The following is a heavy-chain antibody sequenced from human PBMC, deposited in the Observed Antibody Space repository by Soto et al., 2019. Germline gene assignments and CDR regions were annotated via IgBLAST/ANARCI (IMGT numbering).Heavy chain of an antibody. V-gene: IGHV5-51*01. D-gene: IGHD3-9*01. CDR3: ARARVPLTSYSDATGYSEYFQI. CDR2: IYPGDSNI. Sequence: PGESLKISCQGSGYGLSNYWIAWLRQMPGEGLEWMGIIYPGDSNIRYSPSFQGHVALSVDKSRSTAYLQWRSLAASDTAIYFWARARVPLTSYSDATGYSEYFQIWGQGTQVTVSS. CDR1: GYGLSNYW. J-gene: IGHJ1*01.